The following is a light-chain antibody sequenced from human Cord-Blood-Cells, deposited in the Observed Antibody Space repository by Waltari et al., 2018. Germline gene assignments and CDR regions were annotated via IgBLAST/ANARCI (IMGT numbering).Light chain of an antibody. Sequence: DIQMTQSPSSLSASVGDRVTITCRASQSISSYLNWYQQKPGKAPKFLIYAASSLQSGVPSRFSGSGSGTDFTHTISSLQPEDFATYYCQQSYSTPPTFGQGTKVEIK. CDR3: QQSYSTPPT. CDR1: QSISSY. V-gene: IGKV1-39*01. CDR2: AAS. J-gene: IGKJ1*01.